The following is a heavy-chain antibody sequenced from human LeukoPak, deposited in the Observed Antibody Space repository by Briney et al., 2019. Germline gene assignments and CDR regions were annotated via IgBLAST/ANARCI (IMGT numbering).Heavy chain of an antibody. CDR1: GGSISSYY. D-gene: IGHD5-24*01. V-gene: IGHV4-59*01. CDR2: IYYSGST. CDR3: VRLPAEMESRAFHI. Sequence: PSQTLSLTCAVSGGSISSYYWSCIRQPPGKGLEWIVYIYYSGSTNYNPSLKSLVTIPLDTPNNHFSPKPSSLTPSDTAVYYFVRLPAEMESRAFHIWGQGTMVSVSS. J-gene: IGHJ3*02.